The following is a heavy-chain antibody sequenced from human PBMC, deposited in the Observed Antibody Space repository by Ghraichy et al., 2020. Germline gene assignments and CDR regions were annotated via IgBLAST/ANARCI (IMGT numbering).Heavy chain of an antibody. Sequence: GGSLRLSCAASGFTFSDSAMHWVRLASGKGLEWVARIRRKANSYATAYAASVKGRFTISRDDSRNTAFLQMNSLKTEDTSVYYCTSGYGVDPRGSWGQGTLVTVSS. CDR1: GFTFSDSA. J-gene: IGHJ5*02. D-gene: IGHD4-17*01. V-gene: IGHV3-73*01. CDR2: IRRKANSYAT. CDR3: TSGYGVDPRGS.